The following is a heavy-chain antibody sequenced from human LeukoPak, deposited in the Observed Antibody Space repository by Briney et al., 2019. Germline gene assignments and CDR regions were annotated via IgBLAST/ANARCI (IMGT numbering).Heavy chain of an antibody. CDR3: ARASDYGDLLFDY. D-gene: IGHD4-17*01. Sequence: ASVKVSCKASGFTFTSSAVQWVRQARGQRLEWIGWIVVGSGNTNYAQKFQGRVTITRDTSASTAYMELSSLRSEDTAVYYCARASDYGDLLFDYWGQGTLVTVSS. CDR2: IVVGSGNT. V-gene: IGHV1-58*01. J-gene: IGHJ4*02. CDR1: GFTFTSSA.